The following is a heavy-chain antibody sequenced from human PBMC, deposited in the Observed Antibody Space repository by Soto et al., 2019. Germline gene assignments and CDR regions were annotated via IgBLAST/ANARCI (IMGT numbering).Heavy chain of an antibody. CDR3: AREGGVYDFWSGSPLAAFDI. V-gene: IGHV4-34*01. CDR1: GGSFSGYY. J-gene: IGHJ3*02. D-gene: IGHD3-3*01. Sequence: SETLSLTCAVYGGSFSGYYWSWIRQPPGKGLEWIGESNHSGSTNYNPSLKSRVTISVDTSKNQFSLKLSSVTAADTAVYYCAREGGVYDFWSGSPLAAFDIWGQGTMVTVSS. CDR2: SNHSGST.